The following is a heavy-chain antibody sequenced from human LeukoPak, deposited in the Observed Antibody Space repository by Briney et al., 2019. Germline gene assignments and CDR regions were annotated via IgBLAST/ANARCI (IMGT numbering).Heavy chain of an antibody. J-gene: IGHJ6*02. CDR3: ARGASNWNFDYYGMDV. D-gene: IGHD1-1*01. CDR1: GFTFSSYG. V-gene: IGHV3-48*04. CDR2: ISSSGSTI. Sequence: GGSLRLSCAASGFTFSSYGMNWVRQAPGKGLEWVSYISSSGSTIYYADSVKGRFTISRDNAKNSLYLQMNSLRAEDTAVYYCARGASNWNFDYYGMDVWGQGTTVTVSS.